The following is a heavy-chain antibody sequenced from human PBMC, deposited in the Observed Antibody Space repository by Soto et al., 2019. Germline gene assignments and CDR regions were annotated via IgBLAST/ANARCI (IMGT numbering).Heavy chain of an antibody. D-gene: IGHD3-3*01. Sequence: PSETLSLTCTVSGGSISSSSYYWGWIRQPPGKGLEWIGSIYYSGSTYYNPSLKSRVTISVDTSKNQFSLKLSSVTAADTAVYYCARHLKTIQFTIFGPIPGDYYYGMDVWGQGTTVTVSS. CDR3: ARHLKTIQFTIFGPIPGDYYYGMDV. CDR1: GGSISSSSYY. V-gene: IGHV4-39*01. J-gene: IGHJ6*02. CDR2: IYYSGST.